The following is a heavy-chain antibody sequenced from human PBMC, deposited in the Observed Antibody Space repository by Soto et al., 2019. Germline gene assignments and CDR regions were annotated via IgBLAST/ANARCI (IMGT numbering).Heavy chain of an antibody. Sequence: EVQLVESGGGLVQPGGSLRLSCAASGFTFSDHYMDWVRQAPGKGLEWIGRIRIKPRGYTTEYAASVTGRFTISREDSQKSLYLEMKSPKTEDTAMYFCGRGTDANTHFYMDVWGNGIMVTVSS. CDR1: GFTFSDHY. CDR2: IRIKPRGYTT. CDR3: GRGTDANTHFYMDV. J-gene: IGHJ6*03. V-gene: IGHV3-72*01.